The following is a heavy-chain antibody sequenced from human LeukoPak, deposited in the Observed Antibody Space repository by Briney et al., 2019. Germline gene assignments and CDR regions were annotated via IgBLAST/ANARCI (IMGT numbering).Heavy chain of an antibody. CDR3: AKVLDYSNSPFDY. CDR1: GFTLTSYG. Sequence: GGSLRLSCAASGFTLTSYGMHWVRQAPGKGLEWVAFIRYDGSDKYYADSVKGRFTISRDNSKNTLYLQMNSLRVKDTAVYYCAKVLDYSNSPFDYWGQGTLVTVSS. J-gene: IGHJ4*02. V-gene: IGHV3-30*02. CDR2: IRYDGSDK. D-gene: IGHD4-11*01.